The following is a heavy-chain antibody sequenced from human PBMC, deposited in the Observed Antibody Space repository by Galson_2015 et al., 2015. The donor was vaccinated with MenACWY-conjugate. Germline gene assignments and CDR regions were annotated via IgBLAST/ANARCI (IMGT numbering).Heavy chain of an antibody. D-gene: IGHD6-13*01. Sequence: QSGAEVKKPGESLTISCPGSGYSFTNYWIGWVRQMPGKGLEWMGIIYPGDSDTGYSPSFQGHVTISAGKSISTAYLQWSSLKASDSAMYYCARPASGYSSSCDYWGQGTLVTVSS. V-gene: IGHV5-51*03. CDR1: GYSFTNYW. J-gene: IGHJ4*02. CDR3: ARPASGYSSSCDY. CDR2: IYPGDSDT.